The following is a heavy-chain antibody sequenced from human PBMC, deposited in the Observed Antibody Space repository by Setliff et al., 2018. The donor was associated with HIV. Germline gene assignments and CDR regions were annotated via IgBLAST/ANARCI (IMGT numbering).Heavy chain of an antibody. J-gene: IGHJ4*02. CDR1: GDSSSSYY. CDR2: MYISGST. Sequence: PSETLSLTCTVSGDSSSSYYCNWIRQPAGKGLEWIGHMYISGSTNYNPSLKGRVTMSLDPSKNQFSLKLSSVTAADTAVYYCARDVGSSAWPFDHWGQGTLVTVSS. CDR3: ARDVGSSAWPFDH. D-gene: IGHD6-25*01. V-gene: IGHV4-4*07.